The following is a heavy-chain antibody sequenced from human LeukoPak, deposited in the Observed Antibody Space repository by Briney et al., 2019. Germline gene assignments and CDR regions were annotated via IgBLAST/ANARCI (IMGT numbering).Heavy chain of an antibody. J-gene: IGHJ4*02. D-gene: IGHD1-26*01. V-gene: IGHV1-2*06. CDR3: SRDLSSTSNWELDY. Sequence: ASVKVSCKASGYTFTGYFMHWVRQAPGQGLEWMGRINPNSGGTNYAQNFQGRVTMTRDTSISTAYMELSRLTSDDTAVYYCSRDLSSTSNWELDYWGQETLVTVSS. CDR2: INPNSGGT. CDR1: GYTFTGYF.